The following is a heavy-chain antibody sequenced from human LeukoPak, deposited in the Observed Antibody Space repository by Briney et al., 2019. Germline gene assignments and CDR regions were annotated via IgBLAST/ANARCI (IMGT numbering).Heavy chain of an antibody. CDR2: TYYRSKWYN. CDR3: ASSGGSYSHRGFDY. CDR1: GGSVSSNSAA. V-gene: IGHV6-1*01. D-gene: IGHD1-26*01. J-gene: IGHJ4*02. Sequence: SQTLSLTCAISGGSVSSNSAAWNWIRQSPSRGLEWLGRTYYRSKWYNDYAVSVKSRITINPDTSKNQFSLQLNSVTPEDTAVYYCASSGGSYSHRGFDYWGQGTLVTVSS.